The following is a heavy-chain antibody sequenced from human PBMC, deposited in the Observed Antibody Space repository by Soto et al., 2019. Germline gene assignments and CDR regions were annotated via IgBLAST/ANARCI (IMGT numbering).Heavy chain of an antibody. CDR2: INPSGGST. Sequence: QVQLVQSGAEVKKPGASVKVSCKASGYTFTSYYMHWVRQAPGQGLGWMGIINPSGGSTSYAQKFQGRVTMTRDTSTSTVYMELSSLRSEDTAVYYCARDQLSECGGSCYSLDYWGQGTLVTVSS. CDR3: ARDQLSECGGSCYSLDY. CDR1: GYTFTSYY. J-gene: IGHJ4*02. V-gene: IGHV1-46*01. D-gene: IGHD2-15*01.